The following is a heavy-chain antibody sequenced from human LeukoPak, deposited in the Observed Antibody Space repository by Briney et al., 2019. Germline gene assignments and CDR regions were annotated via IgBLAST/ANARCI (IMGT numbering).Heavy chain of an antibody. CDR2: ISAYNGNT. Sequence: GASVKVSCKASGYTFTSYGISWVRQAPGQGLEWMGWISAYNGNTNYAQKLQGRVTMTTDTSTSTAYMEPRSLRSDDTAVYYCASWYYYDSSGSYYFDYWGQGTLVTVSS. J-gene: IGHJ4*02. CDR3: ASWYYYDSSGSYYFDY. D-gene: IGHD3-22*01. V-gene: IGHV1-18*01. CDR1: GYTFTSYG.